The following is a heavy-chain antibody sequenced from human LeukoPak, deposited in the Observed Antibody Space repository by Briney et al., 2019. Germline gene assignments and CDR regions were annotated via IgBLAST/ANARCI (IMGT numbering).Heavy chain of an antibody. Sequence: GGSLRLSCAASGFTFNSYTMNWVRRLQGRGWSGFISRTGTTIYYADSVKGRFTISRDNAKNSLYLQMNSLRSEDTGLYFCARDLGSGDHGLLVWGQGTLLTVSS. D-gene: IGHD2-21*02. CDR3: ARDLGSGDHGLLV. CDR1: GFTFNSYT. CDR2: ISRTGTTI. J-gene: IGHJ4*02. V-gene: IGHV3-48*01.